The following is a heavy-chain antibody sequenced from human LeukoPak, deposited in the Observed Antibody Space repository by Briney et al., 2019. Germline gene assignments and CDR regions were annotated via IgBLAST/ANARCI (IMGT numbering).Heavy chain of an antibody. CDR1: GGTFSSYA. D-gene: IGHD3-22*01. CDR2: IIPILGIA. J-gene: IGHJ4*02. Sequence: SVKVSFKASGGTFSSYAISWVRQAPRQGLEWMGRIIPILGIANYAQKFQGRVTITADKSTSTAYMELSSLRSEDTAVYYCARELGRGYNKTYYFDYWGQGTLVTVSS. CDR3: ARELGRGYNKTYYFDY. V-gene: IGHV1-69*04.